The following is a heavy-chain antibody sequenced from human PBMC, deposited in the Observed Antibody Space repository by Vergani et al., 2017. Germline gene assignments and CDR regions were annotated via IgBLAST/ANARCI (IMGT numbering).Heavy chain of an antibody. V-gene: IGHV3-30*03. CDR3: ATKSCGTPGCQIGYFRE. D-gene: IGHD1-1*01. CDR2: ISYDGTQK. Sequence: QVHLVESGGGVVQPGRSLRLSCVVSGFTYSYYGMHWVRQAPGKGLEWVAVISYDGTQKYYADSVKGRLTISRDNSKRTLYLQMNSLRTEDTAVYYCATKSCGTPGCQIGYFREWGQGTLVTVSS. CDR1: GFTYSYYG. J-gene: IGHJ1*01.